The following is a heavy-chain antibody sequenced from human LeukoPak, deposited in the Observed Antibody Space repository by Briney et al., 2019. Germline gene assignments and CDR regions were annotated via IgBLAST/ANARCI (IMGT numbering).Heavy chain of an antibody. CDR2: IYYSGST. J-gene: IGHJ4*02. D-gene: IGHD6-13*01. CDR1: GGSISSGSYY. Sequence: PSETLSLTCTVSGGSISSGSYYWGWIRQSPGKGLEWIGSIYYSGSTYYNPSLKSRATMSVDTSKKQFSLKLSSVTAADTAVYYCARDQQQLVRGDCFDYWGQGTLVTVSS. CDR3: ARDQQQLVRGDCFDY. V-gene: IGHV4-39*07.